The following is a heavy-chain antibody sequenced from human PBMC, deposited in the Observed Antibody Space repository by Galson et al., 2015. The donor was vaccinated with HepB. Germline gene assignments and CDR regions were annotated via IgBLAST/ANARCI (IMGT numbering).Heavy chain of an antibody. CDR2: LSGSGGTP. CDR1: GFTFSSYA. J-gene: IGHJ2*01. CDR3: AKAVTSGWYEDHDWYFDL. V-gene: IGHV3-23*01. Sequence: SLRLSCAASGFTFSSYAMNWVRQAPGRGLEWVSGLSGSGGTPYNGASVMGRFTISRDNSMNTLYLQMNSLRVEDTAVYYCAKAVTSGWYEDHDWYFDLWGRGTLVTVSS. D-gene: IGHD6-19*01.